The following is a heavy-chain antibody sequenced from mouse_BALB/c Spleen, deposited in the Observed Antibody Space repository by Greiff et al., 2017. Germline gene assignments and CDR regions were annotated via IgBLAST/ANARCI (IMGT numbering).Heavy chain of an antibody. V-gene: IGHV5-6-5*01. CDR2: ISSGGST. CDR3: ARDTTATDAMDY. D-gene: IGHD1-2*01. J-gene: IGHJ4*01. Sequence: EVQLVESGGGLVKPGGSLKLSCAASGFTFSSYAMSWVRPTPEKRLEWVASISSGGSTYYPDSVKGRFTISRDNARNILYLQMSSLRSEDTAMYYCARDTTATDAMDYWGQGTSVTVSS. CDR1: GFTFSSYA.